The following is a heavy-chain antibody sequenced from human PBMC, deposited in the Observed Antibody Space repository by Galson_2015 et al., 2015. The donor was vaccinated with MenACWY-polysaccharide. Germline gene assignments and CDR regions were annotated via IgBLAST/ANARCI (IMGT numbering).Heavy chain of an antibody. Sequence: SLRLSCAASGFTFSSFVMNWVRQAPGKGLEWVSAISGSGGSTGYADSVRGRFTISRDNPKITLYLQMNGLRAEDTAVYYCAKGVPDTSGYYSFFDYWGQGTQATVSS. J-gene: IGHJ4*02. CDR1: GFTFSSFV. CDR3: AKGVPDTSGYYSFFDY. CDR2: ISGSGGST. D-gene: IGHD3-22*01. V-gene: IGHV3-23*01.